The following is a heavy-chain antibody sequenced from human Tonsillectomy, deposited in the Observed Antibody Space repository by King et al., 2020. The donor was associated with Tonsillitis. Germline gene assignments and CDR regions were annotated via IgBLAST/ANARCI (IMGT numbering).Heavy chain of an antibody. D-gene: IGHD6-6*01. CDR3: ARASLSYYYGMDV. J-gene: IGHJ6*02. Sequence: QLVQSGAEVKKPGSSVKVSCKASGGTFSNYAFSWVRQAPGQGLEWMGRIIPMLGIVNYAQKFQGRVTITADKSTSTAYMELCSLRSEDTAVYYCARASLSYYYGMDVWGQGTTVTVSS. CDR2: IIPMLGIV. CDR1: GGTFSNYA. V-gene: IGHV1-69*04.